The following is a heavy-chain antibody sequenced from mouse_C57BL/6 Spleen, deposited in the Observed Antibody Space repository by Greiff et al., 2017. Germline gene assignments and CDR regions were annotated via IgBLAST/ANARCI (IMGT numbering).Heavy chain of an antibody. J-gene: IGHJ1*03. V-gene: IGHV1-69*01. Sequence: QVQLQQPGAELVMPGASVKLSCKASGYTFTSYWMHWVKQRPGQGLEWIGEIDPSDSYTNYNQKFKGKSTLTVDKSSSTAYMQLSSLTSEDSAVYYCARRHSNDDWYFDVWGTGTTVTVSS. CDR3: ARRHSNDDWYFDV. CDR1: GYTFTSYW. D-gene: IGHD2-12*01. CDR2: IDPSDSYT.